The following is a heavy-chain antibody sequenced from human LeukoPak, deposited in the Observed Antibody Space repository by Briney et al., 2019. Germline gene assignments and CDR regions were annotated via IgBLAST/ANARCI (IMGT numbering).Heavy chain of an antibody. CDR1: GFTFSSYW. D-gene: IGHD4-17*01. J-gene: IGHJ4*02. Sequence: GGSLRLSCAASGFTFSSYWMHWVRQVPGKGLVWVSRINADGSSTYYADSVKGRFTISRDNSKNTLYLQMNSLRAEDTAVYYCARGTTVPTLFDYWGQGTLVTVSS. CDR2: INADGSST. V-gene: IGHV3-74*01. CDR3: ARGTTVPTLFDY.